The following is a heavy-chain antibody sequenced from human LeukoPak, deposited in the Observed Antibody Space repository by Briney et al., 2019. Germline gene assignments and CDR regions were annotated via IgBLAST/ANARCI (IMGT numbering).Heavy chain of an antibody. D-gene: IGHD6-19*01. V-gene: IGHV3-23*01. CDR3: AQGYLSGWYPH. J-gene: IGHJ4*02. CDR1: GFSVSNSG. Sequence: PGGSLRLSCAVSGFSVSNSGMSWVRQAPGKGLEWISAISVDGETPYYADSVKGRFIISRDNSKNTLYLQLSSLRDEDTAVYYCAQGYLSGWYPHWGQGSLVSVSS. CDR2: ISVDGETP.